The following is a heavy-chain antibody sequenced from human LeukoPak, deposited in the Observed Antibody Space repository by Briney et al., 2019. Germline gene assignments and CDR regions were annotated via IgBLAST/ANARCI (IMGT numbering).Heavy chain of an antibody. CDR3: AKVSVGGDYYDAFDI. D-gene: IGHD3-10*01. CDR2: ISSSAATI. Sequence: QPEGSLRLSCAASGFTFSTYSMNWVRQAPGKGPEWVSYISSSAATINYADSVKGRFTISRDNAKNSLCLQMNSLRVEDTAVYYCAKVSVGGDYYDAFDIWGQGTMVTVSS. J-gene: IGHJ3*02. CDR1: GFTFSTYS. V-gene: IGHV3-48*04.